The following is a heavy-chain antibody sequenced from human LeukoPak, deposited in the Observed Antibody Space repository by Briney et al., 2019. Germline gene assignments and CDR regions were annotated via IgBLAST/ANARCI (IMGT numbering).Heavy chain of an antibody. CDR1: GFTFSSYA. D-gene: IGHD5-18*01. Sequence: GGSLRLSCAASGFTFSSYAMHWVRQAPGKGLEWVAVISYDGSNKYCADSVKGRFTISRDNSKNTLYLQMNSLRAEDTAVYYCARANSYGPFDYWGQGTLVTVSS. V-gene: IGHV3-30-3*01. J-gene: IGHJ4*02. CDR2: ISYDGSNK. CDR3: ARANSYGPFDY.